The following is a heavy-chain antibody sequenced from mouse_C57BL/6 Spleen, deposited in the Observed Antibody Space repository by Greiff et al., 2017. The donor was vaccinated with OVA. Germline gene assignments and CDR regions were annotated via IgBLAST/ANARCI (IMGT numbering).Heavy chain of an antibody. CDR2: ISSGGSYT. D-gene: IGHD2-3*01. Sequence: EVKLMESGGDLVKPGGSLKLSCAASGFTFSSYGMSWVRQTPDKRLEWVATISSGGSYTYYPATVKGRFTLSRDNAKNTLYLQMSSLKSEDTAMYYCARVIYDGYLYAMDYWGQGTSVTVAS. V-gene: IGHV5-6*01. CDR1: GFTFSSYG. CDR3: ARVIYDGYLYAMDY. J-gene: IGHJ4*01.